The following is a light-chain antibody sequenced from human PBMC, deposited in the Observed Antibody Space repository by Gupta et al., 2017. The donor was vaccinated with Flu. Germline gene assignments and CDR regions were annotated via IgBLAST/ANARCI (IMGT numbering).Light chain of an antibody. J-gene: IGKJ4*01. CDR2: AAY. CDR1: QGISSW. Sequence: QSPSSVSASVGDRVTITWRASQGISSWLDWDQQKPGKAPKLLIYAAYSLKRGVPSRFSGSGSGTDFTLTSSSLQTEDFETYYCQQDNNFPFGGGTKVEIK. CDR3: QQDNNFP. V-gene: IGKV1D-12*01.